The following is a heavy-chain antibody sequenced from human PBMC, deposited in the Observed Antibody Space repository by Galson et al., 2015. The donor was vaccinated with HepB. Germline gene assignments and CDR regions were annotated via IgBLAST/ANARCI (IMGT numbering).Heavy chain of an antibody. D-gene: IGHD6-19*01. V-gene: IGHV3-21*01. CDR1: GFTFSSYS. CDR2: ISSSSSYI. Sequence: SLRLSCAASGFTFSSYSMNWVRQAPGKGLEWVSSISSSSSYIYYADSVKGRFTISRDNAKNSLYLQMNSLRAEDTAVYYCARDREYSSGWTVAFAYYYYGMDVWGQGTTVTVSS. CDR3: ARDREYSSGWTVAFAYYYYGMDV. J-gene: IGHJ6*02.